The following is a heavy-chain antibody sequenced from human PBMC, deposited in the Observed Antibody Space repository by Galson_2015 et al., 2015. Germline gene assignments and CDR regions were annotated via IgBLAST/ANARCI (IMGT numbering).Heavy chain of an antibody. Sequence: SLRLSCAASGFTFSSYAMHRVRQAPGKGLEWVAVISYDGSNKYYADSVKGRFTISRDNSKNTLYLQMNSLRAEDTAVYYCARVCVGMTTVTTLHFDYWGQGTLVTVSS. D-gene: IGHD4-17*01. CDR2: ISYDGSNK. CDR3: ARVCVGMTTVTTLHFDY. V-gene: IGHV3-30-3*01. CDR1: GFTFSSYA. J-gene: IGHJ4*02.